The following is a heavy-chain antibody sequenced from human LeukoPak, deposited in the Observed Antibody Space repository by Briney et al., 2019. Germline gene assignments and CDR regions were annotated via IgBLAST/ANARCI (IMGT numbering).Heavy chain of an antibody. D-gene: IGHD2-21*02. V-gene: IGHV1-24*01. CDR2: FDPEDGET. CDR1: GHTLTELS. J-gene: IGHJ4*02. Sequence: GASVKVSCKVSGHTLTELSMHWVRQAPGKGLEWMGGFDPEDGETIYAQKFQGRVTMTEDTSTDTAYMELSSLRSEDTAVYYCAAHIVVVTDPSFDYWGQGTLVTVSS. CDR3: AAHIVVVTDPSFDY.